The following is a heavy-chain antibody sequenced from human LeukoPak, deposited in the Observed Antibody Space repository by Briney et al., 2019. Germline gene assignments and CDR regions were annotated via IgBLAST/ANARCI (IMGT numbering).Heavy chain of an antibody. CDR3: ARDANYDILTGYFSGLPYPNAFDI. J-gene: IGHJ3*02. V-gene: IGHV1-2*02. CDR2: INPNSGGR. Sequence: ASVKVSCKASGYTFTGYSMHWVRQAPGQGLEWMGWINPNSGGRKYAQKFQGRVTMTRDTSISTAYMELRSLRSDDTAVYYCARDANYDILTGYFSGLPYPNAFDIWGQGTMVTVSS. CDR1: GYTFTGYS. D-gene: IGHD3-9*01.